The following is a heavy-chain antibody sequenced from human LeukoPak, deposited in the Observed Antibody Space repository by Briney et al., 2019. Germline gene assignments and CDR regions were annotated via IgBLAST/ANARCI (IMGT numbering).Heavy chain of an antibody. J-gene: IGHJ5*02. D-gene: IGHD2-2*01. CDR2: INPSGGST. CDR3: ARGCIVVVPAAVNRAHNWFDP. V-gene: IGHV1-46*01. Sequence: GASVKVSCKASGYTFTSYYMHWVRQAPGQGLEWMGIINPSGGSTSYAQKFQGRVTMTRDTSTSTVYMELSSLSSEDTAVYYCARGCIVVVPAAVNRAHNWFDPWGQGTLVTVSS. CDR1: GYTFTSYY.